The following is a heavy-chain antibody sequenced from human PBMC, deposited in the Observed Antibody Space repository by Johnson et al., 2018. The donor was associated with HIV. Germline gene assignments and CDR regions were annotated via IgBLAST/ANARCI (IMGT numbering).Heavy chain of an antibody. CDR3: TKDGQPYYNFWSASPDVFDI. CDR2: IRYDESDK. V-gene: IGHV3-30*02. Sequence: QVQLVESGGGLEQPGGSLRLSCAASGFTFASSAMSWARQAPGKGLEWVAFIRYDESDKYYADSVKGRFTMSRDNSKNTVYLQMNSLRVEDTAVYYCTKDGQPYYNFWSASPDVFDIWGQGTMVSVSS. CDR1: GFTFASSA. J-gene: IGHJ3*02. D-gene: IGHD3-3*01.